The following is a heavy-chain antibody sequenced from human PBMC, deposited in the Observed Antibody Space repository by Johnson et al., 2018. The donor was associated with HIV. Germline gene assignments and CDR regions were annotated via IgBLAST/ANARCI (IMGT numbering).Heavy chain of an antibody. Sequence: QVQLLESGGGVVQPGGSLRLSCAASGFTVSSYGMHWVRQAPGKGLEWVAVISYDGSNKYYADSVKGRFTISRDNSKNTLYLQMNSLRAEDTAVYYCAKDAVVVPAANPDAFDIWGQGTMVTVSS. CDR2: ISYDGSNK. D-gene: IGHD2-2*01. V-gene: IGHV3-30*18. CDR3: AKDAVVVPAANPDAFDI. J-gene: IGHJ3*02. CDR1: GFTVSSYG.